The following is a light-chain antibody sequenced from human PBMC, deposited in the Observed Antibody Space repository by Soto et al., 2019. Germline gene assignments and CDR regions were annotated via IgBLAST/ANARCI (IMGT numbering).Light chain of an antibody. V-gene: IGKV1-39*01. CDR1: QNINSH. CDR3: QQSHITTLFT. CDR2: AAS. Sequence: DIQMTQSPSSLSASIGDRVTITCRASQNINSHLNWYQQKPGKAPKVVIYAASRLQSGVPSRFSGSGSGTEFTLTISSLEPEDFGTYYCQQSHITTLFTFGKGTKLEIK. J-gene: IGKJ2*01.